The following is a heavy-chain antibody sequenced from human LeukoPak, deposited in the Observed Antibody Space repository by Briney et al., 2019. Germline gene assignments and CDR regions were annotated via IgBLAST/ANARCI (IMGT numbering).Heavy chain of an antibody. CDR2: INAYNGNK. Sequence: ASVKVSCKASGYTFTSYGISWGRQAPGQGLEWMGWINAYNGNKNYAQKLQGRVTMTTDTSTSTAYMELRSLRSDDTAVYYCARDSMGLDYDILTGSPGNDGMDVCGQGTTVTVSS. V-gene: IGHV1-18*01. D-gene: IGHD3-9*01. J-gene: IGHJ6*02. CDR1: GYTFTSYG. CDR3: ARDSMGLDYDILTGSPGNDGMDV.